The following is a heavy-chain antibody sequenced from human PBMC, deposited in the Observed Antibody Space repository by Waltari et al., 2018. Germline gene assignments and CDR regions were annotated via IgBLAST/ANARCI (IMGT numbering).Heavy chain of an antibody. D-gene: IGHD4-17*01. CDR2: FGPEEGET. CDR3: ATRSPVTTHISPYYYGMDV. V-gene: IGHV1-24*01. Sequence: EWMGGFGPEEGETIYAQKFQGRVTMTEDTSTDTAYMELSSLRSEDTAVYYCATRSPVTTHISPYYYGMDVWGQGTTVTVSS. J-gene: IGHJ6*02.